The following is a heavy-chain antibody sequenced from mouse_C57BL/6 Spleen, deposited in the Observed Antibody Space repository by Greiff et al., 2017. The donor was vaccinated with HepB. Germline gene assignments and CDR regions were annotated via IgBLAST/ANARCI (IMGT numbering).Heavy chain of an antibody. D-gene: IGHD3-3*01. Sequence: EVNVVESEGGLVQPGSSMKLSCTASGFTFSDYYMAWVRQVPEKGLEWVANINYDGSSTYYLDSLKSRFIISRDNAKNILYLQMSSLKSEDTATYYCAREKGRAYYYAMDYWGQGTSVTVSA. CDR2: INYDGSST. CDR3: AREKGRAYYYAMDY. J-gene: IGHJ4*01. CDR1: GFTFSDYY. V-gene: IGHV5-16*01.